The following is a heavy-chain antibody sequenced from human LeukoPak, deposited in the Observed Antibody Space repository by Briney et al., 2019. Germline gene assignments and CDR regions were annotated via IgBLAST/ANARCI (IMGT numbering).Heavy chain of an antibody. J-gene: IGHJ4*02. CDR1: GFTFSSYA. Sequence: GGSLRLSCAASGFTFSSYAMSWVRQAPGKGLEWVSAISGSGGSTYYADSVKGRFTISRGNSKNTLYLQMNSLRAEDTAVYYCAKGTLIVVVPAAIYYFDYWGQGTLLTVSS. D-gene: IGHD2-2*02. CDR2: ISGSGGST. V-gene: IGHV3-23*01. CDR3: AKGTLIVVVPAAIYYFDY.